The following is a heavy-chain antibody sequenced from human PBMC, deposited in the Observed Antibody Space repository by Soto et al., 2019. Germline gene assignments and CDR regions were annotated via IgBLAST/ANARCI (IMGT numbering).Heavy chain of an antibody. CDR1: GGSVRSGSYY. D-gene: IGHD3-22*01. V-gene: IGHV4-61*01. Sequence: QVQLQESGPGLLRPSETLSLTCTVSGGSVRSGSYYWAWIRQPPGKGLEWLGYIYHSGTTNYNASLKSRVSISIDTSKNQFFLKLNSMTAADTAVYYCARDSSGRHDYWGQGTLVTVSS. J-gene: IGHJ4*02. CDR3: ARDSSGRHDY. CDR2: IYHSGTT.